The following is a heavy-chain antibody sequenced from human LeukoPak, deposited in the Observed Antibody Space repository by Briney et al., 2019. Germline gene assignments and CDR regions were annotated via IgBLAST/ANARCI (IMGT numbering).Heavy chain of an antibody. CDR3: ASDYRGYAYLDF. CDR2: IYHSGST. Sequence: SETLSLTCTVSGGSISSGDYYWSWIRQPPGKGLEWIGYIYHSGSTYYNPSLKSRVSVSIDTSKHQFSLKLTAVTAADTAIYYCASDYRGYAYLDFWGQGALVTVSS. J-gene: IGHJ4*02. CDR1: GGSISSGDYY. D-gene: IGHD5-12*01. V-gene: IGHV4-30-4*01.